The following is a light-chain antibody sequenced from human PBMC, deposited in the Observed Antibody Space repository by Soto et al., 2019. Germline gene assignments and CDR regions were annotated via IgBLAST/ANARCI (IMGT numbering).Light chain of an antibody. V-gene: IGKV3-20*01. J-gene: IGKJ3*01. CDR1: QSVTTNF. Sequence: IVLTQSPGTLSLSPGERATLSCAASQSVTTNFLAWYQQKPGQAPRLLIYGASSRATGVPDRFSGSGSGTDFTLTISSLEPGDFAVYYCQQYGTPLFTFGPGTKVDIK. CDR2: GAS. CDR3: QQYGTPLFT.